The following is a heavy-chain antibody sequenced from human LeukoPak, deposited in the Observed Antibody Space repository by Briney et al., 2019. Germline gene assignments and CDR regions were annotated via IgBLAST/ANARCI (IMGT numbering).Heavy chain of an antibody. CDR3: ARAVPYYDILTGYYTRANWFDP. D-gene: IGHD3-9*01. Sequence: SETLSLTCTVSGGSISSYYWSWIRQPPGKGLEWIGYIYYSGSTYYNPSLKSRVTISVDTSKNQFSLKLSSVTAADTAVYYCARAVPYYDILTGYYTRANWFDPWGQGTLVTVSS. CDR1: GGSISSYY. CDR2: IYYSGST. J-gene: IGHJ5*02. V-gene: IGHV4-59*08.